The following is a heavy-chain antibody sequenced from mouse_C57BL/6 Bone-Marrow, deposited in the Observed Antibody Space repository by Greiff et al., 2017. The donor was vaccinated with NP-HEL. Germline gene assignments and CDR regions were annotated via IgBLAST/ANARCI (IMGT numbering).Heavy chain of an antibody. CDR3: ARSGWLLPWFAY. V-gene: IGHV1-55*01. J-gene: IGHJ3*01. Sequence: QVQLKQPGAELVKPGASVKMSCKASGYTFTSYWITWVKQRPGPGLEWIGDIYPGSGSTNYNEKFKSKATLTVDTSSSTAYMQLSSLTSEDSAVYYCARSGWLLPWFAYWGQGTLVTVSA. D-gene: IGHD2-3*01. CDR2: IYPGSGST. CDR1: GYTFTSYW.